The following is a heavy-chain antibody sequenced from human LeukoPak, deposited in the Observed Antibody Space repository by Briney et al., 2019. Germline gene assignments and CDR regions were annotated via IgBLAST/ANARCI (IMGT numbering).Heavy chain of an antibody. CDR1: GYTFTSYD. Sequence: GASVKVFCKASGYTFTSYDINWVRQATGQGLEWMGWMNPNSGNTGYAQKFQGRVTVTRNTSISTAYMELSSLRSEDTAVYYCARVRGYYYGMDVWGQGTTVTVSS. J-gene: IGHJ6*02. CDR3: ARVRGYYYGMDV. V-gene: IGHV1-8*01. CDR2: MNPNSGNT.